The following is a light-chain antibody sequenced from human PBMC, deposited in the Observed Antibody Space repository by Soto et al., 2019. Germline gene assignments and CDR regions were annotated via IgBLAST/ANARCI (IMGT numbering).Light chain of an antibody. CDR3: QQSYSNRLFT. CDR2: GAS. V-gene: IGKV1-39*01. J-gene: IGKJ4*01. CDR1: QNVRTY. Sequence: DIQMTQSPSSLSASVGDRVTITCRASQNVRTYLSWYQQKPGKAPRLLIYGASTLQSGVPSRFSGRGSGTDFSLTISSLQPEDSATYYCQQSYSNRLFTFGGGTKVEIK.